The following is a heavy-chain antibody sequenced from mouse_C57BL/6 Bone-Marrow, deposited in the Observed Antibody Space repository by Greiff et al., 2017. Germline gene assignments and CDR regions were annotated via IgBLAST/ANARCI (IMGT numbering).Heavy chain of an antibody. CDR3: AREESSGYVSLFAY. CDR1: GYTFTSYG. Sequence: QVQLQQSGAELARPGASVKLSCKASGYTFTSYGISWVKQRTGQGLEWIGEIYPRSGNTYYNEKFKGKATLTADKSSSTAYMELRSLTSEDSAVYFCAREESSGYVSLFAYWGQGTLVTVSA. D-gene: IGHD3-2*02. CDR2: IYPRSGNT. J-gene: IGHJ3*01. V-gene: IGHV1-81*01.